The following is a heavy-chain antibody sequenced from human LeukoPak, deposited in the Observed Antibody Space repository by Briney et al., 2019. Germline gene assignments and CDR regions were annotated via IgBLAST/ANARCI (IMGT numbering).Heavy chain of an antibody. CDR3: ARGQYCSSTSCYTDFDY. J-gene: IGHJ4*02. V-gene: IGHV4-34*01. D-gene: IGHD2-2*02. Sequence: SETLSLTCAVYGGSFSGYYWSWIRQPPGKGLEWIGEINHSGSTNYNPSLKSRVTISVDTSKNQFSLKLSSVNAADTAVYYCARGQYCSSTSCYTDFDYWGQGTLVTVSS. CDR1: GGSFSGYY. CDR2: INHSGST.